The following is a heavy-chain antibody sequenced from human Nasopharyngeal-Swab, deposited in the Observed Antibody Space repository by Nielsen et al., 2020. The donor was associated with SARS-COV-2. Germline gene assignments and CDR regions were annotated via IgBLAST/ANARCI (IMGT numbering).Heavy chain of an antibody. CDR3: ARVGGLGNDNKEAFDI. CDR1: GGSISSHY. Sequence: GSLRLSCSVSGGSISSHYWSWIRQPPGKGLEWIGYIYYSGTTNYSPSLKSRVTISLDTSKTHFSLKVVSVTAADTAMYYCARVGGLGNDNKEAFDIWGQGRMVTVSS. J-gene: IGHJ3*02. V-gene: IGHV4-59*11. CDR2: IYYSGTT. D-gene: IGHD1-1*01.